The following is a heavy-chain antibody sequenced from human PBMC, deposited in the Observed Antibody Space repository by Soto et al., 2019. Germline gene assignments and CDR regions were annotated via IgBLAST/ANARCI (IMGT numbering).Heavy chain of an antibody. CDR1: GFTFSSYG. J-gene: IGHJ6*02. CDR3: AKDINELGARLYYYYGMDV. CDR2: ISYDGSNK. D-gene: IGHD3-10*01. V-gene: IGHV3-30*18. Sequence: GSLRLSCAASGFTFSSYGMHWVRQAPGKGLEWVAVISYDGSNKYYADSVKGRFTISRDNSKNTLYLQMNSLRAEDTAVYYCAKDINELGARLYYYYGMDVWGQGTTVTVSS.